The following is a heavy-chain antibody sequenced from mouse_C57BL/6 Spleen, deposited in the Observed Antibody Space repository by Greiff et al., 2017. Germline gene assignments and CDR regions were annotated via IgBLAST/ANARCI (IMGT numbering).Heavy chain of an antibody. Sequence: EVQLVESGGGLVKPGGSLKLSCAASGFTFSSYTMSWVRQTPEKRLEWVATISGGGGNNYYPDSVQGRFTISRDNAQNTLFLQMSSLRSEDTALYYCAGRGTTVVAGGYFDVWGTGTTVTVSS. CDR2: ISGGGGNN. V-gene: IGHV5-9*01. CDR3: AGRGTTVVAGGYFDV. J-gene: IGHJ1*03. CDR1: GFTFSSYT. D-gene: IGHD1-1*01.